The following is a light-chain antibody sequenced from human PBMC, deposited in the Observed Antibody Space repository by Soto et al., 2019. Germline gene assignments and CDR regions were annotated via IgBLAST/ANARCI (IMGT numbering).Light chain of an antibody. CDR1: QSIRYW. CDR3: QQYNILST. J-gene: IGKJ1*01. CDR2: DAS. V-gene: IGKV1-5*01. Sequence: DVQMTQSPSTLSASVGDRVTITCRASQSIRYWVAWYQHKPGKAPKLLIYDASTLESGVPTRFSGSGSGTEFTLTVSSLHPDDFATYYCQQYNILSTFDQGTKVDI.